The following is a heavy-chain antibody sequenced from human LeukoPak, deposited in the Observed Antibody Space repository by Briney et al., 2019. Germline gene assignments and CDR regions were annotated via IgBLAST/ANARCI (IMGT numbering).Heavy chain of an antibody. V-gene: IGHV3-7*01. CDR2: IKQDGSEK. J-gene: IGHJ4*02. D-gene: IGHD5-12*01. CDR3: ASGLRTFDY. Sequence: RGSLRLSCAASGFTFSSYWMSWVRQAPGKGLEWVANIKQDGSEKYFVDSVKGRFTISRDNAKNSLYLQMNSLRAEDTAVYYCASGLRTFDYWGQGTQVTVSS. CDR1: GFTFSSYW.